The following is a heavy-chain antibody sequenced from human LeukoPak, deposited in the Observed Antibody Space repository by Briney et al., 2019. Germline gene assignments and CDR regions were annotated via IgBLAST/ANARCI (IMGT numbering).Heavy chain of an antibody. CDR3: ARDWGSIKVIADY. Sequence: ASVKVSCKATGYTFTSYGISWVRHAPGQGLEWRGWISSNSDNTNYAQKLQGRVTMTTDTSTSTAYMELRSLRSDDTALYFCARDWGSIKVIADYWGQGTLVTVSS. CDR1: GYTFTSYG. J-gene: IGHJ4*02. V-gene: IGHV1-18*01. D-gene: IGHD7-27*01. CDR2: ISSNSDNT.